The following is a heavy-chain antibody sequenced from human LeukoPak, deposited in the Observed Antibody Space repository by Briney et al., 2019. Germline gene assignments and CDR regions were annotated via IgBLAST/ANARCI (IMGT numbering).Heavy chain of an antibody. CDR3: AKDLVVGLLLFNPY. CDR2: ISSGGSST. D-gene: IGHD2-21*02. Sequence: GRSLRLSCAASGFAFSNYAMTWVRQAPGRGLEWVSDISSGGSSTNYADSVKGRFTISRDNSKNTLFLQMNSLRAEDTAVYYCAKDLVVGLLLFNPYWGQGTLVTVSS. V-gene: IGHV3-23*01. J-gene: IGHJ4*02. CDR1: GFAFSNYA.